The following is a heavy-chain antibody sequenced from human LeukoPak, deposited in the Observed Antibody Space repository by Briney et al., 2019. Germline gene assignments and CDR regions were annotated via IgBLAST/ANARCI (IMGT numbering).Heavy chain of an antibody. Sequence: SETLSLTCTVSGGSISSYYWSWIRQPAGKGLEWIGRIYTSGSTNYNPSLKSRVTMSVDTSKNQFSLKLSSVTAADTAVHYCARDKRMVRGVIIHNWFDPWGQGTLVTVSS. D-gene: IGHD3-10*01. CDR3: ARDKRMVRGVIIHNWFDP. V-gene: IGHV4-4*07. CDR2: IYTSGST. J-gene: IGHJ5*02. CDR1: GGSISSYY.